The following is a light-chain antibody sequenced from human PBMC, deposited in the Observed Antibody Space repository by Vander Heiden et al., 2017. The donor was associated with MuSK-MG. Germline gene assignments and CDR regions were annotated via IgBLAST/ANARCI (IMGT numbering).Light chain of an antibody. V-gene: IGKV4-1*01. CDR1: QSRRYSSNNNNY. Sequence: IVMTQSPDSLTESLGERATIDCKSSQSRRYSSNNNNYLVWYQQKPGQPPKLLIPWASTRELGVPDRFSGSGSATDFTLTINTLQAEDVGVYYCQQHHTSPWTFGQGTRVEIK. CDR2: WAS. J-gene: IGKJ1*01. CDR3: QQHHTSPWT.